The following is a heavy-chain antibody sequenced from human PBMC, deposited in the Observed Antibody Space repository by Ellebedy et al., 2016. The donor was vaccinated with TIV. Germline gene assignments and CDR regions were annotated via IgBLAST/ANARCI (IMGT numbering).Heavy chain of an antibody. Sequence: SETLSLTCAVYGGSFSGYYWSWIRQPPGKGLEWIGEINHSGSTNYNPSLKSRVTISVDTSKNQFSLKLSSVTAADTAVYYCARGSGATLPLDYWGQGTLVTVSS. CDR3: ARGSGATLPLDY. CDR1: GGSFSGYY. V-gene: IGHV4-34*01. J-gene: IGHJ4*02. CDR2: INHSGST. D-gene: IGHD1-26*01.